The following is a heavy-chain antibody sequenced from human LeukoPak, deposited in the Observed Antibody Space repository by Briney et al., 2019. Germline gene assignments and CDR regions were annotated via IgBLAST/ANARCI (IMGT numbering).Heavy chain of an antibody. J-gene: IGHJ6*02. CDR2: INPNSGGT. V-gene: IGHV1-2*02. CDR1: GYTFTGYY. CDR3: ARQDRYCSGGSCYSALTRYYYYGMDV. D-gene: IGHD2-15*01. Sequence: ASVKVSCKASGYTFTGYYMHWVRQAPGQGLEWMGWINPNSGGTNYAQKFQGRDTMTRDTSISTAYMELSRLRSDDTAVYYCARQDRYCSGGSCYSALTRYYYYGMDVWGQGTTVTVSS.